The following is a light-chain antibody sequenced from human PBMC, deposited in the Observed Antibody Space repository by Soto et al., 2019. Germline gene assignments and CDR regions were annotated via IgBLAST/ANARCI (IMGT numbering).Light chain of an antibody. Sequence: DIQMTQSPSSLSATVGDRVNITCRASHFINRYLSWYQQKPGKAPKLLIYSASSLQSGVPSRFSGSRSGTDFTLTISGLQVEDFAIYYCQQGSSNPWTFGQGTTVEVK. CDR1: HFINRY. CDR2: SAS. J-gene: IGKJ1*01. V-gene: IGKV1-39*01. CDR3: QQGSSNPWT.